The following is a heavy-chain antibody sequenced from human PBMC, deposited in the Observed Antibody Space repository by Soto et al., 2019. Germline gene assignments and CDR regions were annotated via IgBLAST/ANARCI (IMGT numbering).Heavy chain of an antibody. Sequence: ASVKVSCKASGYTFTSYYMHWVRQAPGQGLEWMGIINPSGGSTSYAQKFQGRVTMTRDTSTSTVYMELSGLRSEDTAVYYCARCLGWKLQLLGHDAFDIWGQGTMVTVSS. CDR1: GYTFTSYY. CDR3: ARCLGWKLQLLGHDAFDI. V-gene: IGHV1-46*01. CDR2: INPSGGST. D-gene: IGHD1-7*01. J-gene: IGHJ3*02.